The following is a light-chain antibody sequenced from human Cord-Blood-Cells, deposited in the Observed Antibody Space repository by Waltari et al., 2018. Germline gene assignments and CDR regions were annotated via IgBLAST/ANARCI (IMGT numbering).Light chain of an antibody. Sequence: DIQMTQSPSSLSASVGDRVTITCRASQSISSYLHWYRQKPGKAPKLLIYAASSLQRGVPSRFSGSGSGTDFTLTISSLQPEDFATYYCQQSYSTPVTFGQGTRLEI. CDR3: QQSYSTPVT. J-gene: IGKJ5*01. CDR2: AAS. V-gene: IGKV1-39*01. CDR1: QSISSY.